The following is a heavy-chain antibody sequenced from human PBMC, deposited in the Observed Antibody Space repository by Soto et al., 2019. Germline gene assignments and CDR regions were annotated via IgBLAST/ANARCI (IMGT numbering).Heavy chain of an antibody. J-gene: IGHJ6*02. CDR2: ISGSGDTT. V-gene: IGHV3-23*01. CDR1: GFTFSSYA. Sequence: EVQLLESGGGLVQPGGSLRLSCAGSGFTFSSYAMSWVRQVPGKGLEWVSAISGSGDTTFYADSVKGRFTISSDNSKNTLYLHMNSLTTEDTATYYCAKDKESSSWANYYYSMDVWGQGTTVTVSS. CDR3: AKDKESSSWANYYYSMDV. D-gene: IGHD6-13*01.